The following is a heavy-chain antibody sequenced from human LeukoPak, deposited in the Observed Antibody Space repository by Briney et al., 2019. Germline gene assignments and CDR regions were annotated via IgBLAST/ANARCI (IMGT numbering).Heavy chain of an antibody. Sequence: SGGSLRLSCAASGFTFSSYSMNWVRQAPGKGLEWVSSISSSSSYIYYADSVKGRFTISRDNAKNSLYLQMNSLRAEDTAVYYCARGGYCSGGICYSYNAFDVWGQGTMVTVSS. V-gene: IGHV3-21*01. CDR2: ISSSSSYI. J-gene: IGHJ3*01. CDR3: ARGGYCSGGICYSYNAFDV. D-gene: IGHD2-15*01. CDR1: GFTFSSYS.